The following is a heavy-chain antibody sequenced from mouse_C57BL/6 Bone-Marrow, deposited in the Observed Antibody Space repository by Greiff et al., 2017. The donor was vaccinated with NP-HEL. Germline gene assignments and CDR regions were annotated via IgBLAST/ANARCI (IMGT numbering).Heavy chain of an antibody. Sequence: VQLQQSGAELVKPGASVKISCKASGYAFSSYWMNWVKQRPGKGLEWIGQIYPGDGDTNYKGKFKGKATLPADKSSSSAYMQLSSLTSEDSAVYFGARYYGSSYYFDYWGQGTTLTVSA. CDR2: IYPGDGDT. CDR1: GYAFSSYW. V-gene: IGHV1-80*01. J-gene: IGHJ2*01. CDR3: ARYYGSSYYFDY. D-gene: IGHD1-1*01.